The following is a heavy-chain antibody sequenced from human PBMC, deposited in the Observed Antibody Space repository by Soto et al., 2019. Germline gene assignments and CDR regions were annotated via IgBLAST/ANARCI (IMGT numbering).Heavy chain of an antibody. Sequence: QVQLQESGPGLVKPSGTLSLSCAVSGGSISSSNWGSWVRQPPGKGLEWIGEIYHSGSTNYNPSLKSRVTISVDKSKNPFSLKLSSVTAADTAVYYYARDRLTIFGVALYYYGMDVWGQGTTVTVSS. CDR3: ARDRLTIFGVALYYYGMDV. V-gene: IGHV4-4*02. J-gene: IGHJ6*02. CDR1: GGSISSSNW. D-gene: IGHD3-3*01. CDR2: IYHSGST.